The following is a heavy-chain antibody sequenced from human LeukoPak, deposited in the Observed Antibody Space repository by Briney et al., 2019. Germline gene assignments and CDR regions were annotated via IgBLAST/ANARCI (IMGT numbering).Heavy chain of an antibody. CDR3: AREGGWLQPADY. Sequence: PGGSLRLSCAASGLTVSSNYMSWVRQAPGKGLVWVSVIYSGGSTYYADSVKGRFTISRDNSKNTLYLQMNSLRAEDTAVYYCAREGGWLQPADYWGQGTLVTVSS. CDR1: GLTVSSNY. CDR2: IYSGGST. J-gene: IGHJ4*02. D-gene: IGHD5-24*01. V-gene: IGHV3-66*02.